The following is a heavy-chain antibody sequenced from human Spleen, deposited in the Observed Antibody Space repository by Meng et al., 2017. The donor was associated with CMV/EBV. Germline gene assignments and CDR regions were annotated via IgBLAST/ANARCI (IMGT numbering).Heavy chain of an antibody. D-gene: IGHD3-10*01. CDR1: GFTFSNYW. CDR2: IKQDGSEK. Sequence: GGSLRLSCAGSGFTFSNYWMSWVRQAPGKGLEWLANIKQDGSEKYYVDSVKGRFTLSRDNARNSLYLHMNSLRTEDTGFYYCVKDLHPGGADVWGQGTTVTVSS. V-gene: IGHV3-7*03. J-gene: IGHJ6*02. CDR3: VKDLHPGGADV.